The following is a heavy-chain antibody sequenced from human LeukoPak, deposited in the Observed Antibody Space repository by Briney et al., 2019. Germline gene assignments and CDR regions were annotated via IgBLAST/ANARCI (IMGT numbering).Heavy chain of an antibody. D-gene: IGHD3-10*01. CDR2: MYTSGSS. V-gene: IGHV4-4*07. CDR3: ATSLKYGFFDY. Sequence: SETLSLTCTGSGGSISFYYWSWIRQPAGKGLEWIGRMYTSGSSNYNPSLKSRVTMSVDTSKNRFSLKLSSVTAADTAVYYCATSLKYGFFDYWGQGTLVTVSS. J-gene: IGHJ4*02. CDR1: GGSISFYY.